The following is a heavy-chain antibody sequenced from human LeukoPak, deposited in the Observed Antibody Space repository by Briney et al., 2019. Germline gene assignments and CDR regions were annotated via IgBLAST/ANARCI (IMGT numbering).Heavy chain of an antibody. CDR2: ISAYNSNT. CDR1: GYTFTSYG. Sequence: GASVKVSCKASGYTFTSYGISWVRQAPGQGLEWMGWISAYNSNTNYAQKLQGRVTMTTDTSTSTAYMELRSLRSDDTAVYYCARGYYDSSGYAPYYYYYYYMDVWGKGTTVTVSS. J-gene: IGHJ6*03. V-gene: IGHV1-18*01. CDR3: ARGYYDSSGYAPYYYYYYYMDV. D-gene: IGHD3-22*01.